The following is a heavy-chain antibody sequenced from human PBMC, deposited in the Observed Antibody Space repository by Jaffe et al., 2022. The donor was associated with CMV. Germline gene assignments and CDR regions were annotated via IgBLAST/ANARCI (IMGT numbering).Heavy chain of an antibody. Sequence: EVQLVESGGGLVQPGGSLRLSCAASGFTFSSYWMSWVRQAPGKGLEWVANIKQDGSEKYYVDSVKGRFTISRDNAKNSLYLQMNSLRAEDTAVYYCIISRGVYYFDYWGQGTLVTVSS. CDR1: GFTFSSYW. V-gene: IGHV3-7*01. CDR3: IISRGVYYFDY. CDR2: IKQDGSEK. J-gene: IGHJ4*02. D-gene: IGHD6-13*01.